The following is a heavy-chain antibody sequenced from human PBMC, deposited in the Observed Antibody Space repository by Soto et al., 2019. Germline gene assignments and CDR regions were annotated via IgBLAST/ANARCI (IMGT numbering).Heavy chain of an antibody. J-gene: IGHJ6*02. CDR2: IIPILGIA. Sequence: ASVKVSCKASGGTFSSYTISWVRQAPGQGLEWMGRIIPILGIANYAQKFQGRVTITADKSTSTAYMELSSLRSEDTAVYYCAEDRRITVRGNPIITWHYYYGMDVWG. CDR3: AEDRRITVRGNPIITWHYYYGMDV. V-gene: IGHV1-69*02. D-gene: IGHD3-10*01. CDR1: GGTFSSYT.